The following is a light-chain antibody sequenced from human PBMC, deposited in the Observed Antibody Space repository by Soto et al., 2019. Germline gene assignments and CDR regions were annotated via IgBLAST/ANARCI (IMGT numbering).Light chain of an antibody. Sequence: QSALTQPASVSGSPGQSITISCTGTSSDVGGYNYVSWYQQHPGKAPKLMIYEVSNRPSGVSNRFSGSKSGNTASLTISGLQAGDEADYYCSSYTSSHVVFGGGTKLTVL. CDR1: SSDVGGYNY. CDR3: SSYTSSHVV. CDR2: EVS. V-gene: IGLV2-14*01. J-gene: IGLJ2*01.